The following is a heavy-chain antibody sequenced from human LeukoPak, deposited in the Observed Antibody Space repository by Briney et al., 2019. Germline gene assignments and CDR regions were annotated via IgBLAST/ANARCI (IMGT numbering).Heavy chain of an antibody. Sequence: GGSLRLSCAASGFTFSSYGMHWVRQAPGKGLEWVAVIWYDGSNKYYADSVKGRFTISRDNSKNTLYLQMNSLRAEDTAVYYCARARVNAAAGIDYWGQGTLVTVSS. D-gene: IGHD6-13*01. V-gene: IGHV3-33*01. CDR1: GFTFSSYG. J-gene: IGHJ4*02. CDR3: ARARVNAAAGIDY. CDR2: IWYDGSNK.